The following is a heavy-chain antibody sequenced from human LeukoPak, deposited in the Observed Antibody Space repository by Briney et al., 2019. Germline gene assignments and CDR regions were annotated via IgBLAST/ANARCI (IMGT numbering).Heavy chain of an antibody. CDR1: GFSFSNYN. CDR3: ARSRLSSWYLDY. Sequence: GESLTLSCAASGFSFSNYNINWVRQAPGKGLEWISYISGSSSSIYYADSVKGRFTFFRDNAKNSLYLQMNSLRAEDTAVYYCARSRLSSWYLDYWGQGTLVTVSS. V-gene: IGHV3-48*04. D-gene: IGHD6-13*01. J-gene: IGHJ4*02. CDR2: ISGSSSSI.